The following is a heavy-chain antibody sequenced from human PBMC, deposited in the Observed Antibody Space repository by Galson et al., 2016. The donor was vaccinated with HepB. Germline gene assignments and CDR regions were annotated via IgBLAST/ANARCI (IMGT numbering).Heavy chain of an antibody. V-gene: IGHV3-48*03. CDR3: VRDGRIRSGSFRRWDY. CDR1: GFTFSSYD. Sequence: SLRHSCAASGFTFSSYDMIWVRQASGRGLEWVSYIRSSGSDIYYTDSVRGRFTLSSDNVANSLYLQMNSLRAEDTAVYYCVRDGRIRSGSFRRWDYWGRGTLVTVSS. J-gene: IGHJ4*02. D-gene: IGHD3-3*01. CDR2: IRSSGSDI.